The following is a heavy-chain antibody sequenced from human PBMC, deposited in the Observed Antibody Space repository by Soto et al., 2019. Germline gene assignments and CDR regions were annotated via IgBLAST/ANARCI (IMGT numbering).Heavy chain of an antibody. D-gene: IGHD3-16*01. CDR3: ARGSEKGGGP. Sequence: EVQLVESGGGLVQPGGSLRLSCAASKFTFSGYSMNWVRQAPGKGLEWVSYISSTSATIYYADSVKGRFTISRDDAKNSLELQMNSLRVGDTAVYYCARGSEKGGGPWGQGTLVTVSS. V-gene: IGHV3-48*04. CDR2: ISSTSATI. J-gene: IGHJ5*02. CDR1: KFTFSGYS.